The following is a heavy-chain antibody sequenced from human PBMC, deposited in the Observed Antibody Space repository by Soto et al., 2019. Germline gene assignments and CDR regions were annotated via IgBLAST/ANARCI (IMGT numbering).Heavy chain of an antibody. J-gene: IGHJ4*02. CDR3: ARDTAHISSWDFEY. CDR1: RGTFSSYA. D-gene: IGHD6-13*01. V-gene: IGHV1-69*01. Sequence: QVQLVQSGAEVKKPGSSVKVSCKASRGTFSSYAISWVRQAPGQGLEWMGGIIPIFGTANYAQKFQGRVTITADESTSTDYMELSSLRSEDTAVYYCARDTAHISSWDFEYWGQGTLVTVSS. CDR2: IIPIFGTA.